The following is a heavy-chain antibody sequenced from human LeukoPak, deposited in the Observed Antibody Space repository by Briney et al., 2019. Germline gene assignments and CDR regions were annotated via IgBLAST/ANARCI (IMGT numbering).Heavy chain of an antibody. V-gene: IGHV4-4*07. CDR2: IYTSGST. D-gene: IGHD3-10*01. Sequence: SETLSLTCTVSGGSISSYYWSWIRQPAGKGLEWIGRIYTSGSTNYNPSLRSQVTMSVDTSKNQFSLKLSSVTAADTAVYYCARAMVRGAIRGPHWFDPWGQGTLVTVSS. CDR3: ARAMVRGAIRGPHWFDP. CDR1: GGSISSYY. J-gene: IGHJ5*02.